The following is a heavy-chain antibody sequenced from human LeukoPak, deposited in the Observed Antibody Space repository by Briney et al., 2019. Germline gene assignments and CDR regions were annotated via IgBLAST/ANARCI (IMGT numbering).Heavy chain of an antibody. CDR2: ISGGGSSYI. V-gene: IGHV3-21*01. CDR3: ARESRGSP. D-gene: IGHD5/OR15-5a*01. Sequence: PRGSLRLSCAASGFTFSGYSMNWVRQAPGKGLEWVSSISGGGSSYIFYADSVKGRFTISRDNAKNSLYLQMNSLRVEDTAVYYCARESRGSPWGQGTRVTVSS. J-gene: IGHJ5*02. CDR1: GFTFSGYS.